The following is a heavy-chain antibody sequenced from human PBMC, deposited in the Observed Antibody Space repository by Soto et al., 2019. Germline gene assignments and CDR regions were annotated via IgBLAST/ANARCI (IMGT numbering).Heavy chain of an antibody. J-gene: IGHJ5*02. Sequence: QLQLQESGPGLVKPSETLSLTCSVSGGSISSSSYYWGWIRQPPGKGLEWIGSSYYSGSTYYNPSLKSRVTISVDTSKNQFSLKLTSVTAADTAVYYCARQASSGDYKWFDPWGQSTLVTLSS. V-gene: IGHV4-39*01. D-gene: IGHD6-19*01. CDR1: GGSISSSSYY. CDR3: ARQASSGDYKWFDP. CDR2: SYYSGST.